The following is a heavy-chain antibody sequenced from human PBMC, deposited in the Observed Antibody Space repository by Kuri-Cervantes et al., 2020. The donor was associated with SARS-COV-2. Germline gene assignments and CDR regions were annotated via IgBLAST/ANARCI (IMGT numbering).Heavy chain of an antibody. CDR2: IYYSGST. V-gene: IGHV4-61*01. J-gene: IGHJ4*02. CDR1: GGSVSSDTYY. Sequence: GSLRLSCTVSGGSVSSDTYYWSWIRQPPGKGLEWIGYIYYSGSTNYNPSLKSRVTISVDTSKNQFSLKLNSVTVADTAVYYCARDWRYYDSSGFYSYYFDSWGQGTLVTVSS. CDR3: ARDWRYYDSSGFYSYYFDS. D-gene: IGHD3-22*01.